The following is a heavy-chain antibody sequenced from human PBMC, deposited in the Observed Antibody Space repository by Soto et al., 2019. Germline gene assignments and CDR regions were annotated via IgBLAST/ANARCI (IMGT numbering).Heavy chain of an antibody. CDR3: GRWTSGSPDR. Sequence: EVQLVESGGGLVQPGGSLRLSCAASGFTLSDHYMDWVRQAPGKGLEWLGRTRNKANNYITEYATSVKGRFTISRDDSKNSVYLQVNSLKPEGTAVYYCGRWTSGSPDRWGQGTLVTVSS. V-gene: IGHV3-72*01. J-gene: IGHJ5*02. D-gene: IGHD1-26*01. CDR2: TRNKANNYIT. CDR1: GFTLSDHY.